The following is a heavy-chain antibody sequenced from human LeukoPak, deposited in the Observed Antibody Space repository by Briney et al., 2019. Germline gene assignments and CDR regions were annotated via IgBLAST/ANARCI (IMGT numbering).Heavy chain of an antibody. CDR3: ARAGGYCSGGSCYNY. CDR1: GGTFSSYA. CDR2: IIPIFGTA. D-gene: IGHD2-15*01. V-gene: IGHV1-69*01. J-gene: IGHJ4*02. Sequence: SSVKVSCKASGGTFSSYAISWVRQAPGQGLEWMGGIIPIFGTANYAQKFQGRVTITADESTSTAYMELSSLRSEDTAVYYCARAGGYCSGGSCYNYWGREPWSPSP.